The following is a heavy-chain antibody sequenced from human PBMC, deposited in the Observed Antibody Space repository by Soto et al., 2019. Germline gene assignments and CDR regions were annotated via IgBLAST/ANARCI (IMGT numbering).Heavy chain of an antibody. CDR1: GYTFTSYA. V-gene: IGHV1-2*04. CDR2: INPNSGGT. D-gene: IGHD3-3*01. CDR3: ARDYDFWSGYFWFDP. J-gene: IGHJ5*02. Sequence: ASVKVSCKASGYTFTSYAMHWVRQAPGQGLEWMGWINPNSGGTNYAQKFQGWVTMTRDTSISTAYMELSRLRSDDTAVYYCARDYDFWSGYFWFDPWGQGTLVTVSS.